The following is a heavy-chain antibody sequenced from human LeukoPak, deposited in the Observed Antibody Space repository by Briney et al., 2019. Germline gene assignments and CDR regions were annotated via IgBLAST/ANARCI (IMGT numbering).Heavy chain of an antibody. CDR1: GFTFPHYN. CDR3: AREDGSGTTSFDY. Sequence: GGSLRLSCAASGFTFPHYNMNWVRQTPGKGLEWVSYISGSGSTIFSADSVKGRFTISRDNAKSSLSLKMSSLRAEDTAVYYCAREDGSGTTSFDYWGQGTLVTVSS. D-gene: IGHD1-7*01. V-gene: IGHV3-48*01. CDR2: ISGSGSTI. J-gene: IGHJ4*02.